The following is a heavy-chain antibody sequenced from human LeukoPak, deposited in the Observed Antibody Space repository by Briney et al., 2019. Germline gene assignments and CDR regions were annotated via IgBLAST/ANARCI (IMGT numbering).Heavy chain of an antibody. CDR2: ISATTGST. V-gene: IGHV3-23*01. D-gene: IGHD3-10*01. CDR3: ASRSYYPSD. J-gene: IGHJ4*02. Sequence: GGFLRLSCAASGFTFSSYAMSWVRQAPGKGLEWVSTISATTGSTHYADSVKGRFTISRDNSKNTLYLQMNSLRAEDTAVYYCASRSYYPSDGGQGTLVTVSS. CDR1: GFTFSSYA.